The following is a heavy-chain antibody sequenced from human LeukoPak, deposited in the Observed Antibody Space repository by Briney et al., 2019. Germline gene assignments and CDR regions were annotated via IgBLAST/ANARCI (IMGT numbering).Heavy chain of an antibody. J-gene: IGHJ4*02. D-gene: IGHD6-13*01. CDR2: IHHSGTT. V-gene: IGHV4-61*01. CDR3: ARRSQAAAGRGIDY. Sequence: PSETLSLTCTVSGGSVSRGSYYWSWTRQPPGKGLEWIGYIHHSGTTNYNPSLKSRVTISGDTAKNQFSLKLSSVTAADTAVYYCARRSQAAAGRGIDYWGQGTLVTVSS. CDR1: GGSVSRGSYY.